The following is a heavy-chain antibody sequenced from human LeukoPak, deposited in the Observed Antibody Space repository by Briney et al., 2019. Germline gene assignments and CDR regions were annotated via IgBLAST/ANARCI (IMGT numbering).Heavy chain of an antibody. V-gene: IGHV4-59*08. CDR3: ARLDDSSGYFH. CDR2: IYYSGST. D-gene: IGHD3-22*01. CDR1: GGSISSYY. J-gene: IGHJ4*02. Sequence: SETLSLTCTVSGGSISSYYWSWIRQPPGKGLEWIGDIYYSGSTNYNPSLKSRITISVDTSKNQFSLKLSSVTAADTAVYYCARLDDSSGYFHWGQGTLVTVSS.